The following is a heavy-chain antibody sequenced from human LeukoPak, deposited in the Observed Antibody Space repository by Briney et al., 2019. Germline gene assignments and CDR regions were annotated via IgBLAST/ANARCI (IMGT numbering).Heavy chain of an antibody. D-gene: IGHD3-16*02. V-gene: IGHV3-30*18. CDR1: GFTFSSYG. CDR2: ISYDGSNK. CDR3: AKSIGYYYYYGMDV. Sequence: QPGRSLRLSCAASGFTFSSYGMHWVRQAPGKGLEWVAVISYDGSNKYYADSVKGRFTISRDNSKNTLYLQMNSLRAEDTAVYYCAKSIGYYYYYGMDVWGQGTTVTVSS. J-gene: IGHJ6*02.